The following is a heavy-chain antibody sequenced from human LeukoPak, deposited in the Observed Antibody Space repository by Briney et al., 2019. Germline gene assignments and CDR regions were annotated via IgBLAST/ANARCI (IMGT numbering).Heavy chain of an antibody. D-gene: IGHD3-10*01. CDR1: GFTFSSYS. V-gene: IGHV3-21*01. Sequence: GGSLRLSCAASGFTFSSYSMNWVRQAPGKGLEWVSSISSSSSYIYYADSVKGRFTISRDNAKNSLYLQMNSLRADDTAVYYCARDLLLRGVSKAPLDYWGQGTLVTVSS. CDR2: ISSSSSYI. CDR3: ARDLLLRGVSKAPLDY. J-gene: IGHJ4*02.